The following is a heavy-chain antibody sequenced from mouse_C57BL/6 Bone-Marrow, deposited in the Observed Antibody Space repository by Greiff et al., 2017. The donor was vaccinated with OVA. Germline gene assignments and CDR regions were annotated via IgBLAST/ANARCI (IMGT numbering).Heavy chain of an antibody. V-gene: IGHV2-2*01. D-gene: IGHD1-1*01. Sequence: VQLQQSGPGLVQPSQSLSITCTVSGFSLTSYGVHWVRQSPGKGLEWLGVIWRGGSTDYNAAFISRLSISKDNSKSQVFFKMNSLQADDTAIYYCARNDYYGPFAYWGQGTLVTVSA. CDR3: ARNDYYGPFAY. CDR2: IWRGGST. J-gene: IGHJ3*01. CDR1: GFSLTSYG.